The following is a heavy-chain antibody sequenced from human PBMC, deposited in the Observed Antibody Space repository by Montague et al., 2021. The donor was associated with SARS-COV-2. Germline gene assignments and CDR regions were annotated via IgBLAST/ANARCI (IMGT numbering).Heavy chain of an antibody. D-gene: IGHD3-16*01. J-gene: IGHJ4*02. CDR3: VRGWGSWFH. CDR2: IDQSGNT. Sequence: SETLSLTCAVHTTSFSGYYRCWIRQSPGKGLEWIGEIDQSGNTNYNPTLKSRVTISADTSKGQFSLKLNSVTAADTAVYYCVRGWGSWFHWGQGTLVTVSS. CDR1: TTSFSGYY. V-gene: IGHV4-34*01.